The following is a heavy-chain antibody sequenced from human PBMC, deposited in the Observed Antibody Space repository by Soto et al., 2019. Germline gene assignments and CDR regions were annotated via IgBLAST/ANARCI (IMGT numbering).Heavy chain of an antibody. J-gene: IGHJ4*02. D-gene: IGHD2-15*01. CDR2: ISSGGSSA. CDR3: ARDQTTPTGYFDY. V-gene: IGHV3-23*01. CDR1: EFTFSNYA. Sequence: GGSLRLSCAAPEFTFSNYAMTWVRQAPGKGLEWVSGISSGGSSAYYADSVRGRFTISRDNSKNTLYLQMNSLRAEDTAVYYCARDQTTPTGYFDYWGQGTLVTVSS.